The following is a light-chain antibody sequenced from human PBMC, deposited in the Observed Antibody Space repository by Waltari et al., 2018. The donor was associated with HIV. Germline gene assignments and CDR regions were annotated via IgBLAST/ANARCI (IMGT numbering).Light chain of an antibody. CDR2: GAW. J-gene: IGKJ1*01. V-gene: IGKV3-20*01. CDR3: QQYGDTSVT. Sequence: EVVLMQSPGTLSLSPGERATLSCRAIQTVTTDYFAWYQHKSGQTPRPLIYGAWKRATDIPDRFIGSGSGTDFTLTITRLEPEDFATYYCQQYGDTSVTFGQGTKVEL. CDR1: QTVTTDY.